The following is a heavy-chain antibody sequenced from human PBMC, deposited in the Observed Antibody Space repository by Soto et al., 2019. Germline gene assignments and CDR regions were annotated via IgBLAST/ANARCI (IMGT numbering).Heavy chain of an antibody. D-gene: IGHD1-26*01. CDR1: GYTLIYYY. V-gene: IGHV1-2*02. J-gene: IGHJ6*02. CDR3: ARQGRYDLSPRDSYGMDG. Sequence: AAVQVSCMSSGYTLIYYYLHWVRPAPGRGLEWMGWINHHSGDTYYAEKFQGRVTMTRDTSITTVFMDLSRLTSDDTALYFCARQGRYDLSPRDSYGMDGWGQGTSVTVSS. CDR2: INHHSGDT.